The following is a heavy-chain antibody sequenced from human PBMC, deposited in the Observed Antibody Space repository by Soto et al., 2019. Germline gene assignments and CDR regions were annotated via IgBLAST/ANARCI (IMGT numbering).Heavy chain of an antibody. CDR1: GFTFSSYS. V-gene: IGHV3-73*01. Sequence: EVQLVESGGGLVQPVGSLRLSCAASGFTFSSYSMNWVRQASGKGLEWVGRIRSKANSYATAYAASVKGRFTISRDDSKNTAYLQMNSLKTEDTAVYYCTRPYCSSTSCYTSTVYYYYYGMDVWGQGTTVTVSS. J-gene: IGHJ6*02. CDR3: TRPYCSSTSCYTSTVYYYYYGMDV. D-gene: IGHD2-2*02. CDR2: IRSKANSYAT.